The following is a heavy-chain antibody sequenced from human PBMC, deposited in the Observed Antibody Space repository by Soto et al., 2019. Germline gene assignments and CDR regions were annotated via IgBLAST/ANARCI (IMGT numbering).Heavy chain of an antibody. CDR1: GFTFSSYA. V-gene: IGHV3-23*01. Sequence: PGGSLRLSCAASGFTFSSYAMGWVLQAPGTGLEWVSVIGGSGGDRSHADSVKGRFTISRDNSKNTLYLQMNSLRAEDTAVYYCASPPELPSEDYWGQGTLVTVSS. J-gene: IGHJ4*02. CDR3: ASPPELPSEDY. D-gene: IGHD3-10*01. CDR2: IGGSGGDR.